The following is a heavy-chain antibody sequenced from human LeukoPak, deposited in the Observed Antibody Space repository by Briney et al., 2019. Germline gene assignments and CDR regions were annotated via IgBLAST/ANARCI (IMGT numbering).Heavy chain of an antibody. CDR1: GYTFTSYD. CDR2: MNPNGGNT. V-gene: IGHV1-8*01. D-gene: IGHD3-3*01. J-gene: IGHJ6*03. Sequence: ASVKVSCKASGYTFTSYDINWVRQATGQGLEWMGWMNPNGGNTGYAQKFQGRVTMTRNTSISTAYMELSSLRSEDTAVYYCASGVRYDFWSGYYGDYYYYMDVWGKGTTVTVSS. CDR3: ASGVRYDFWSGYYGDYYYYMDV.